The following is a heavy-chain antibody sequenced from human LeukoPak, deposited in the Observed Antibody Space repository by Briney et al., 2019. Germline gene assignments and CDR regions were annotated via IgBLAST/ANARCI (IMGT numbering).Heavy chain of an antibody. D-gene: IGHD1-1*01. CDR3: AKDIKGTGTTFWFDP. V-gene: IGHV3-9*01. CDR1: GFTFDDYA. Sequence: GRSLRLSCAASGFTFDDYAMHWVRQAPGKGLEWVSGISWNSGSIGYADSVKGRFTISRDNAKNSLYLQMNSLRAEDTALYYCAKDIKGTGTTFWFDPWGQGTLVTVSS. CDR2: ISWNSGSI. J-gene: IGHJ5*02.